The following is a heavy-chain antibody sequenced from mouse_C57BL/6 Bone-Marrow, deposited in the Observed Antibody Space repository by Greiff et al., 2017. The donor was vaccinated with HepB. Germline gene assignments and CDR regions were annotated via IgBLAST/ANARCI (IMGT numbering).Heavy chain of an antibody. J-gene: IGHJ2*01. V-gene: IGHV1-54*01. CDR1: GYAFTNYL. Sequence: QVQLQQSGAELVRPGTSVKVSCKASGYAFTNYLIEWVKQRPGQGLEWIGVINPGSGGTNYNEKFKGKATLTADKSSSTAYMQLSSLTSEDSAVYFGARLPYDYLYYFDYWGQGTTLTVSS. CDR2: INPGSGGT. D-gene: IGHD2-4*01. CDR3: ARLPYDYLYYFDY.